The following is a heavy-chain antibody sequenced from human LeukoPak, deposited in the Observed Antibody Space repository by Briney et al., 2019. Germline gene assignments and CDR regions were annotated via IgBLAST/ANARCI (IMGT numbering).Heavy chain of an antibody. J-gene: IGHJ4*02. CDR3: AKDLTTVTTSDFDY. CDR2: IRYDGSNK. Sequence: GGSLRLSCAASGFTFSSYGMHWVRQAPGKGLEWVAFIRYDGSNKYYADSVKGRFTISRDNSKNTLYLQMNSLRAEDTAVYYCAKDLTTVTTSDFDYWGQGTLVTVSP. D-gene: IGHD4-11*01. V-gene: IGHV3-30*02. CDR1: GFTFSSYG.